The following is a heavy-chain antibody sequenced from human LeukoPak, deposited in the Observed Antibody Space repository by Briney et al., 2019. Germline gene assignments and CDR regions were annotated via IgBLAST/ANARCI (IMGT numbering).Heavy chain of an antibody. CDR2: ISSSSSYI. V-gene: IGHV3-21*01. J-gene: IGHJ6*03. D-gene: IGHD6-13*01. CDR1: GLTFSSYS. CDR3: ARRQQLVLTTQHRGYYYMDV. Sequence: PGGSLRLSCAASGLTFSSYSMNWVRRAPGKGLEWVSSISSSSSYIYYADSVKGRFTISRDNAKNSLYLQMNSLRAEDTAVYYCARRQQLVLTTQHRGYYYMDVWGKGTTVTVSS.